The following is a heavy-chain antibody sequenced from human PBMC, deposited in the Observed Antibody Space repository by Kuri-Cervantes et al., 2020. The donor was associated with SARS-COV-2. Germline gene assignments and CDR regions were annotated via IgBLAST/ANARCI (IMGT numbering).Heavy chain of an antibody. CDR1: GFTFSSYA. CDR2: ISYDGSNK. Sequence: GGSLRLSCAASGFTFSSYAMHWVRQAPGKGLEWVAVISYDGSNKYYADSVKGRFTISRDNSKNTLYLQMNSLRAEDTAVYYCAREVVVPAARFDPWGQGTLVTVSS. D-gene: IGHD2-2*01. J-gene: IGHJ5*02. V-gene: IGHV3-30-3*01. CDR3: AREVVVPAARFDP.